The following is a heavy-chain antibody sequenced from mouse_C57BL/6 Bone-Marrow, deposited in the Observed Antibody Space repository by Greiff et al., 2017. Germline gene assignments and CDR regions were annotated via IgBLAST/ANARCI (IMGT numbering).Heavy chain of an antibody. CDR2: IYPGSGST. D-gene: IGHD2-5*01. Sequence: VQLQQSGAELVKPGASVKMSCKASGYTFTSYWITWVKQRPGQGLEWIGDIYPGSGSTNYNEKFKSKATLTVDTSSSTAYMQLSSLTSEDSAVYYCARGRPTIVNYYAMDYWGQGTSVTVSS. V-gene: IGHV1-55*01. J-gene: IGHJ4*01. CDR1: GYTFTSYW. CDR3: ARGRPTIVNYYAMDY.